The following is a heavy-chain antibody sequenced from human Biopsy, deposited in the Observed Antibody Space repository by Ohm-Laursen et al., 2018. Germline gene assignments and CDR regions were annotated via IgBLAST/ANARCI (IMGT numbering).Heavy chain of an antibody. CDR2: IRDKANSYTT. D-gene: IGHD2-15*01. CDR1: GFSFSDNY. CDR3: ARAGRYCSGGGCYSWFDS. J-gene: IGHJ5*01. Sequence: SLRLSCAASGFSFSDNYMDWVRQAPGKGLEWVGRIRDKANSYTTDYAASVKGGFTISRDDSKNSLYLQMNSLKTEATALYYCARAGRYCSGGGCYSWFDSWGQGTLVTVSS. V-gene: IGHV3-72*01.